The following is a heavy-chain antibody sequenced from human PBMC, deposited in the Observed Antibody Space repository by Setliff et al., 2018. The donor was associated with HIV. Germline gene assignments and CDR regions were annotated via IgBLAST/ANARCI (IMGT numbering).Heavy chain of an antibody. CDR2: INTHSGYT. J-gene: IGHJ4*02. D-gene: IGHD5-12*01. CDR3: ARGKTWLRFLDY. Sequence: ASVKVSCKASGHTFNNYGISWVRQAPGQGLEWMGWINTHSGYTNYAQNVQGRVTVTVDTSTSTAYMELRSLKSDDTAVYYCARGKTWLRFLDYWGQGTPVTVSS. V-gene: IGHV1-18*01. CDR1: GHTFNNYG.